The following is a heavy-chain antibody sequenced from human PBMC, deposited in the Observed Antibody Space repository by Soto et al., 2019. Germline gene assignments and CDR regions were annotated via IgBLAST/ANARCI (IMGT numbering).Heavy chain of an antibody. Sequence: QIQLVQSRAEVKKPGASVKVSCKGSGYSFNSNGISWVRQAPGQGLEWMGWISAYNGNTNYAQKFQGRVTMTTDTSTSTAYMELRSVRSDDTAVYYCARAGEPIVMVEAACGDHWGQGTLVTVSS. CDR1: GYSFNSNG. CDR2: ISAYNGNT. CDR3: ARAGEPIVMVEAACGDH. V-gene: IGHV1-18*04. J-gene: IGHJ4*02. D-gene: IGHD2-15*01.